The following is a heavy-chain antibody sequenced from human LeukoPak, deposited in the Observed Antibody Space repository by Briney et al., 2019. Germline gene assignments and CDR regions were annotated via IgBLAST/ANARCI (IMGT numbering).Heavy chain of an antibody. CDR3: ARGKLWSDAFDI. J-gene: IGHJ3*02. CDR1: GGSISSYY. D-gene: IGHD5-18*01. V-gene: IGHV4-4*07. Sequence: RSSETLSLTCTVSGGSISSYYWSWIRQPAGKGLEWIGRIYTSGSTNYNPSLKSRVTMSVDTSKNQFSLKLSSVTAADTAVYYCARGKLWSDAFDIWGQGTMVTVSS. CDR2: IYTSGST.